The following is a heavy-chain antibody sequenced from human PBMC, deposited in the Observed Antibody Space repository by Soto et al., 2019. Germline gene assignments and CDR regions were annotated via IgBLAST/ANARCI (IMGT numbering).Heavy chain of an antibody. CDR2: IIPIFGTA. D-gene: IGHD6-19*01. CDR3: AKVRYSSPMGYYYGMDV. V-gene: IGHV1-69*01. J-gene: IGHJ6*02. Sequence: QAQLEQSGGEVKKPGSSVKVSCKASRVAFSNFIVTWVRQAPGLGLEWVGGIIPIFGTANYAQKFQGRVTITADESTSTSYMEVNTLRSEDTAVYYCAKVRYSSPMGYYYGMDVWGQGTTVTVSS. CDR1: RVAFSNFI.